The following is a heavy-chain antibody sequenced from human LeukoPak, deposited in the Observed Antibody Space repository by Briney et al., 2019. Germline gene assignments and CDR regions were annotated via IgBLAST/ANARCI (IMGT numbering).Heavy chain of an antibody. CDR2: ISRSGATT. D-gene: IGHD7-27*01. J-gene: IGHJ2*01. Sequence: PGGSLRLSCAASGFTFNNYAMDWVRQAPGKGLEWVSLISRSGATTYYAGSVKGRFTISRDNSRNTLYLQMTSLRAEDTAVYYCARDPGDRWFFDLWGRGTLVTVSS. V-gene: IGHV3-23*01. CDR3: ARDPGDRWFFDL. CDR1: GFTFNNYA.